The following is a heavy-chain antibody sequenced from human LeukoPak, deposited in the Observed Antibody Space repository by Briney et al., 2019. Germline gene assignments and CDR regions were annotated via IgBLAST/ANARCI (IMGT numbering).Heavy chain of an antibody. Sequence: PVGSLRLSCAASEFTFNDYAMHWVRQAPGKGLEWVSLISGDGGSTYYADSVKGRFTISRDNSKNSLYLQMNSLRTEDTALYYCAKDPATRDGHGAWFDPWGQGTLVTVSS. CDR2: ISGDGGST. CDR3: AKDPATRDGHGAWFDP. J-gene: IGHJ5*02. V-gene: IGHV3-43*02. D-gene: IGHD5-24*01. CDR1: EFTFNDYA.